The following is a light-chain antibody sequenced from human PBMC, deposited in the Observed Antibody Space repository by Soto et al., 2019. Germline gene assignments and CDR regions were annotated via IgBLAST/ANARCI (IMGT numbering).Light chain of an antibody. V-gene: IGKV1-33*01. CDR2: DAS. CDR1: QDISNY. J-gene: IGKJ3*01. Sequence: DIQMTQSPSSLSASVGDRVTITCQASQDISNYLNWYRQKPGKAPKLLIYDASNLETGVPSRFSGSGSGTDFTFTISSLQPEDIATYYCQQYDNLPFTFGPGTNVDIK. CDR3: QQYDNLPFT.